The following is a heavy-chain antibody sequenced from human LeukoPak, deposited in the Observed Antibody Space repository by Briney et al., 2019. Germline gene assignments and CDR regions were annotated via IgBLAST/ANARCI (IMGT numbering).Heavy chain of an antibody. D-gene: IGHD5-24*01. CDR2: ISGSGDNT. J-gene: IGHJ4*02. CDR1: GFTFSSYA. Sequence: GGSLRLSCAASGFTFSSYAMSWVRQAPGKGLEWVSVISGSGDNTYYADSVKGRLTISRDNSKNSLYLQMNSLRAEDTAVYYCAREMANFDYWGQGTLVTVSS. V-gene: IGHV3-23*01. CDR3: AREMANFDY.